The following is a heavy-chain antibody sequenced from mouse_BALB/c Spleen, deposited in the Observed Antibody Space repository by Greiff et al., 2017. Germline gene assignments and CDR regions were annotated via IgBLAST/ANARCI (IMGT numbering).Heavy chain of an antibody. V-gene: IGHV1S137*01. CDR3: ASEETMDY. CDR2: ISTYYGDA. J-gene: IGHJ4*01. CDR1: GYTFTDYA. Sequence: VQLVESGAELVRPGVSVKFSCKGSGYTFTDYAMHWVKQRHAKSLEWIGVISTYYGDASYNQKFKGKATMTVDKSSSTAYMELARLTSEDSAIYYCASEETMDYWGQGTSVTVSS.